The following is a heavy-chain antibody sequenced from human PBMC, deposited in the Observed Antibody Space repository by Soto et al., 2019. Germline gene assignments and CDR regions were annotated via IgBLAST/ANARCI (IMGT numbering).Heavy chain of an antibody. CDR2: INPSGGST. D-gene: IGHD2-15*01. CDR1: GYTFTSHY. CDR3: ARVYSGGSRNDAFDI. J-gene: IGHJ3*02. V-gene: IGHV1-46*01. Sequence: ASVKVSCKASGYTFTSHYMHWVRQAPGQGLEWMGIINPSGGSTSYAQKFQGWVTMTRDTSISTAYMELSRLRSDDTAVYYCARVYSGGSRNDAFDIWGQGTMVTVSS.